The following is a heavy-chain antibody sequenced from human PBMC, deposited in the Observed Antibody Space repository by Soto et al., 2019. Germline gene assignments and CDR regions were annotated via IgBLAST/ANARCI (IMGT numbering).Heavy chain of an antibody. CDR3: ATPLWFGENYGMDV. Sequence: GGSLRLSCAASGFAFSSYGMNWVRQAPGKGLEWVSYIGSRSATIYYADSVKGRFTISRDNAKNSLFLQMNSLRDEDTAVYYCATPLWFGENYGMDVWGQGTTVTVSS. V-gene: IGHV3-48*02. CDR2: IGSRSATI. D-gene: IGHD3-10*01. CDR1: GFAFSSYG. J-gene: IGHJ6*02.